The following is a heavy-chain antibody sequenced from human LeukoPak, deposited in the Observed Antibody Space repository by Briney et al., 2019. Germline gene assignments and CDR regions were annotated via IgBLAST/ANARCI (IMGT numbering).Heavy chain of an antibody. CDR2: IIPIFGTA. Sequence: VASVNVSCKASGGTFSSYAISWVRQAPGQGLEWMGGIIPIFGTANYAQKFQGRVTITADESTSTAYMELSSLRSEDTAVYYCARNGGYSSGWYLDYWGQGTLVTVSS. D-gene: IGHD6-19*01. J-gene: IGHJ4*02. CDR3: ARNGGYSSGWYLDY. CDR1: GGTFSSYA. V-gene: IGHV1-69*13.